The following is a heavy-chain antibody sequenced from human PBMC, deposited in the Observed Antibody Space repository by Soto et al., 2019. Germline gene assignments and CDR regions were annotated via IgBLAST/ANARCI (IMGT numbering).Heavy chain of an antibody. J-gene: IGHJ6*02. V-gene: IGHV3-33*01. CDR2: IWYDGSDT. D-gene: IGHD2-21*01. CDR3: ARDLRTLIFPYYYYGMDV. CDR1: GFTFSNYG. Sequence: GGSLRLSCAASGFTFSNYGVHWVRQAPGKGLEWVALIWYDGSDTYYADSVKGRFTISRDNFKNTLYLQMNSLRAEDTAVYYCARDLRTLIFPYYYYGMDVWGQGTTVTVSS.